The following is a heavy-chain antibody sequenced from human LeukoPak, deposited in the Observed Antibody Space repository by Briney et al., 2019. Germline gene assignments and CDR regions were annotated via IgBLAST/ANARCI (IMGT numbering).Heavy chain of an antibody. J-gene: IGHJ5*02. Sequence: SETLSLTCTVSGGSISSYYWSWIRQPPGKGLEWIGYIYYSGSSNYTPSLKSRVTISVDTSKNQFSLKLSSMPAADTAVYYCARFRTTFGELNHWGQGTLVTVSS. CDR2: IYYSGSS. D-gene: IGHD3-10*01. V-gene: IGHV4-59*01. CDR3: ARFRTTFGELNH. CDR1: GGSISSYY.